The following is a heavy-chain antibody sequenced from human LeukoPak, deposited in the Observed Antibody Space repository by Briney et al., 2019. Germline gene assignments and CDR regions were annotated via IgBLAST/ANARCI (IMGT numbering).Heavy chain of an antibody. V-gene: IGHV3-21*01. Sequence: GGSLRLSCAASGFTFSTYSMNWVRQAPGERPEWVASIRSSATYIYYADSVKGRFTISRDDARNSLYLQMNSLRVEDTAVYYCATDQGSSWRTGLDYWGQGTLVTVSS. D-gene: IGHD6-13*01. J-gene: IGHJ4*02. CDR1: GFTFSTYS. CDR2: IRSSATYI. CDR3: ATDQGSSWRTGLDY.